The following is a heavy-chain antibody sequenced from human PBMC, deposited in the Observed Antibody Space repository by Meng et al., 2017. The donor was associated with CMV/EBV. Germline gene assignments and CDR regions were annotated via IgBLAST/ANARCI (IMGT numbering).Heavy chain of an antibody. Sequence: SCAASGFTFSSYAMHWVRQAPGKGLGWVAVISYDGSNKYYADSVKGRFTISRDNSKNTLYLQMNSLRAEDTAVYYCARGQAAAGTVYWGQGTLVTVSS. CDR1: GFTFSSYA. CDR2: ISYDGSNK. D-gene: IGHD6-13*01. V-gene: IGHV3-30*04. CDR3: ARGQAAAGTVY. J-gene: IGHJ4*02.